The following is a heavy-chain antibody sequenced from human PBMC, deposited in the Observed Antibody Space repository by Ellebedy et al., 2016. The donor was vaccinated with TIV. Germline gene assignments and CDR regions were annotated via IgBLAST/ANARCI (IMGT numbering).Heavy chain of an antibody. J-gene: IGHJ4*02. CDR3: ARGRRSTSWRNYFDY. CDR1: GGSFSGYY. CDR2: INHSGST. D-gene: IGHD2-2*01. Sequence: MPSETLSLTCAVYGGSFSGYYWSWIRQPPGKGLEWIGEINHSGSTNYNPSLKSRVTVSVDTSKNQFSLKLSSVTAADTAVYYCARGRRSTSWRNYFDYWGQGTLVTVSS. V-gene: IGHV4-34*01.